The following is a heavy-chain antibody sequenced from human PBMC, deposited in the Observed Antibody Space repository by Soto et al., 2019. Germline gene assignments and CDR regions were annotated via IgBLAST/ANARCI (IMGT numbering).Heavy chain of an antibody. CDR2: ISSNGVGT. V-gene: IGHV3-64*01. J-gene: IGHJ6*03. D-gene: IGHD6-6*01. Sequence: EVQLAESGGGLAQPGGSLRLSCAASGFTLSGYAMDWVRQAPGKGLEYVSGISSNGVGTYYANSVQGRFTISRDNSKNTVYLQMGRLRPEDIAVYYCARRARPDFYYMDVWGKGTTVTVSS. CDR1: GFTLSGYA. CDR3: ARRARPDFYYMDV.